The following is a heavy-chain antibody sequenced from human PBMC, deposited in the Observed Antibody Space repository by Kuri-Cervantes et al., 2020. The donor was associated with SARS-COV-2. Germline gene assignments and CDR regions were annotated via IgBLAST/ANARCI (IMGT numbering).Heavy chain of an antibody. J-gene: IGHJ2*01. D-gene: IGHD1-14*01. Sequence: ASVKVSCKASGYTFTSYYMHWVRQAPGQGLEWMGIINPSGGSTSYAQKFQGRVTMTEDTSTDTAYMELSSLRSEDTAVYYCATAYRGLGDWYFDLWGRGTLVTVSS. CDR2: INPSGGST. CDR1: GYTFTSYY. CDR3: ATAYRGLGDWYFDL. V-gene: IGHV1-46*01.